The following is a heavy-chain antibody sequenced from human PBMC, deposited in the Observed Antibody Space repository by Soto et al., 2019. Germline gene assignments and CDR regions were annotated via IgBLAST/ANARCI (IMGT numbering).Heavy chain of an antibody. CDR2: ISTSSGTI. D-gene: IGHD3-10*01. CDR3: VRPRTSGSYYSVAFDI. CDR1: GFTFSGCS. Sequence: GGSLRLSCAASGFTFSGCSMNWVRQAPGKGLEWVSYISTSSGTIYYADSVKGRFTISRDNAKNSLFLQMSSLRAEDTAVYYCVRPRTSGSYYSVAFDIWGQGTMVTVSS. V-gene: IGHV3-48*01. J-gene: IGHJ3*02.